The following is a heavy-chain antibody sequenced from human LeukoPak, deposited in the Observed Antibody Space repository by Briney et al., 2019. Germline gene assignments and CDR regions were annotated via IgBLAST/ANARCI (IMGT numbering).Heavy chain of an antibody. Sequence: PSETLSLTCAVYGGSLNGHYWSWIRQPPGKGLEWIGEGSESGGTKFNPSLKSRVTISADTSKNQFSLKVKSVTAADTAVYYCARGDSPSMSYSSSWYDYWGQGTLVTVSS. V-gene: IGHV4-34*01. CDR2: GSESGGT. CDR3: ARGDSPSMSYSSSWYDY. CDR1: GGSLNGHY. J-gene: IGHJ4*02. D-gene: IGHD6-13*01.